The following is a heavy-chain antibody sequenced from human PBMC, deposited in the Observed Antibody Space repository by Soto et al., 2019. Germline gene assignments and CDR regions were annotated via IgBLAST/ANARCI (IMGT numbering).Heavy chain of an antibody. Sequence: GGSLRLSCVASGFSLANYPMNWVLQTPGKGLEWISYSSPRGDTIYYADSVEGRFTISRDNVRNSLSLHMSSLRDEDSALYYCAKGPHTNVGWPYYFESWGQGVPVTVSS. V-gene: IGHV3-48*02. CDR1: GFSLANYP. CDR3: AKGPHTNVGWPYYFES. CDR2: SSPRGDTI. D-gene: IGHD6-19*01. J-gene: IGHJ4*02.